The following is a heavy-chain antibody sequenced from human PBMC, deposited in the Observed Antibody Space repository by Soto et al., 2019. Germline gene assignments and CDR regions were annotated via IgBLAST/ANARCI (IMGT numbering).Heavy chain of an antibody. CDR1: GFTFSSYA. J-gene: IGHJ6*02. CDR3: AKNRGYSGYDNPYYYYYGMDV. V-gene: IGHV3-23*01. D-gene: IGHD5-12*01. Sequence: PGGSLRLSCAASGFTFSSYAMSWVRQAPGKGLEWVSAISGSGGSTYYADSVKGRFTISRDNSKNTLYLQMNSLRAEDTAVYYCAKNRGYSGYDNPYYYYYGMDVWGQGTTVTVSS. CDR2: ISGSGGST.